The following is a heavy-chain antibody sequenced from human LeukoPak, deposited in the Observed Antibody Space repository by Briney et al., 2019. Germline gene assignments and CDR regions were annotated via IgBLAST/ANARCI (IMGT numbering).Heavy chain of an antibody. D-gene: IGHD4-23*01. CDR1: GGTFSSYA. CDR3: ARAAPYGGNEGVDY. CDR2: IIPIFGTA. V-gene: IGHV1-69*13. J-gene: IGHJ4*02. Sequence: SVKVSCKAPGGTFSSYAISWVRQAPGQGLEWMGGIIPIFGTANYAQKFQGRVTITADESTSTAYMELSSLRSEDTAVYYCARAAPYGGNEGVDYWGQGTLVTVSS.